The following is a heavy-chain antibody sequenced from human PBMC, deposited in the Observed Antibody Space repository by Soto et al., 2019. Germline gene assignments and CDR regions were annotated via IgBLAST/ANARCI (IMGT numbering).Heavy chain of an antibody. J-gene: IGHJ6*02. CDR3: AKGMGYYDSSGYYYHYYGMDV. D-gene: IGHD3-22*01. Sequence: GGSLRLSCAASGFTFSSYAMSWVRQAPGKGLEWVSAISGSGGSTYYADSVKGRFTISRDNSKNTLYLQMNSLRAEDTAVYYCAKGMGYYDSSGYYYHYYGMDVWGQGTTVTVSS. CDR1: GFTFSSYA. V-gene: IGHV3-23*01. CDR2: ISGSGGST.